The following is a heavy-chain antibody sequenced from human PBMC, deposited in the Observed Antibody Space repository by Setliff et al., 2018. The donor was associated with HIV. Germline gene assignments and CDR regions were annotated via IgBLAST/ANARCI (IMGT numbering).Heavy chain of an antibody. D-gene: IGHD3-22*01. J-gene: IGHJ6*03. CDR1: GGALSTYA. CDR2: IIPVFGTA. Sequence: SVKVSCKASGGALSTYAINWARQAPGQGLEWVGGIIPVFGTANYAQKLEGRVTITADESTSTAYMELSGLSSEDTAVYYCARAAYYDSRDFSDYYYMDVW. CDR3: ARAAYYDSRDFSDYYYMDV. V-gene: IGHV1-69*13.